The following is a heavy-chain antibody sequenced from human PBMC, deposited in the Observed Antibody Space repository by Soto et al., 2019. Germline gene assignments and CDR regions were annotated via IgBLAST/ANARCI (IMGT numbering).Heavy chain of an antibody. CDR3: ARDGFLGYCSSTSCSHYYYYGMDV. Sequence: ASVKVSCKASGYTFTRYGISWVRQAPGQGLEWMGWISAYNGNTNYAQKLQGRVTMTTDTSTSTAYMELRSLRSDDTAVYYCARDGFLGYCSSTSCSHYYYYGMDVWGQGTTVTVSS. CDR2: ISAYNGNT. CDR1: GYTFTRYG. D-gene: IGHD2-2*01. J-gene: IGHJ6*02. V-gene: IGHV1-18*04.